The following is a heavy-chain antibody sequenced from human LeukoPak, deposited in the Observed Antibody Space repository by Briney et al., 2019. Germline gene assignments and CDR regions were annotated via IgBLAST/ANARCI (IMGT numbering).Heavy chain of an antibody. CDR2: IYYSGST. Sequence: SETLSLTCTVSGGSISSYYWSWIRQPPGKGLEWIGYIYYSGSTNYNPSLKSRVTISVDTSKNQFSLKLSSVTAADTAVYYCARGVKGYGYVDVWGKGTTVTVSS. CDR1: GGSISSYY. J-gene: IGHJ6*03. D-gene: IGHD3-10*01. V-gene: IGHV4-59*01. CDR3: ARGVKGYGYVDV.